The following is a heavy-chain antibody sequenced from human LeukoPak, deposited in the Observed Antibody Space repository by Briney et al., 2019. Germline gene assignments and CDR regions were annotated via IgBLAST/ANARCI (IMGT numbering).Heavy chain of an antibody. J-gene: IGHJ4*02. CDR1: GFTFSSYG. Sequence: GGSLRLSCAASGFTFSSYGMHWVRQAPGKGLEWVAVISYDGSNKYYADSVKGRFTISRDNSKNTLYLQMNSLRAEDTAVYYCASGGYCSSTSCPPFDYWGQGTLVTVSS. V-gene: IGHV3-30*03. CDR2: ISYDGSNK. CDR3: ASGGYCSSTSCPPFDY. D-gene: IGHD2-2*01.